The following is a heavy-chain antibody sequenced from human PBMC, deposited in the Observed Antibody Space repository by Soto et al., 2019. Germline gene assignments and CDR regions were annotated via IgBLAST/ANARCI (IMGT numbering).Heavy chain of an antibody. CDR1: VASLSSGGYS. V-gene: IGHV4-30-2*01. D-gene: IGHD3-10*01. Sequence: PSETLSLTCSFSVASLSSGGYSCSWFRRPPGKALEWIAYVYYGGTASYNPSLKSRVTISVDSSKNQFSLTVKSVTAADTAAYLCARRNTQIRGVFEFWGQGTQVTVSS. CDR3: ARRNTQIRGVFEF. J-gene: IGHJ4*02. CDR2: VYYGGTA.